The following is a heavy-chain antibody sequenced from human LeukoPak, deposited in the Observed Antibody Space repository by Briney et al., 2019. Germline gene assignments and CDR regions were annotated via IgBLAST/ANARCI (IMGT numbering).Heavy chain of an antibody. Sequence: SETLSLTCTVSGGSISSSSYYWGWIRQPPGKGLEWIGSIYYSGSTYYNPSLKSRVTISVDTSKNQFSLKLSSVTAADTAVYYCARDDESSGYYGHWGQGTLVTVSS. V-gene: IGHV4-39*07. CDR2: IYYSGST. J-gene: IGHJ4*02. CDR3: ARDDESSGYYGH. CDR1: GGSISSSSYY. D-gene: IGHD3-22*01.